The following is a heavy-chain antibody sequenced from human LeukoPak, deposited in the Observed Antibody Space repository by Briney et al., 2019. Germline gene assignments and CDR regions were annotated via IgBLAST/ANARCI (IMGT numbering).Heavy chain of an antibody. CDR3: AKDSQTGYCSGGSCYSAWFDS. J-gene: IGHJ5*01. CDR1: GITVDDYA. V-gene: IGHV3-9*01. Sequence: PGGSLRLSCAASGITVDDYAMHWVRQAPGKGLEWVSGISWNSDSIGYADSVKGRFTISRDNAKNSVYLQMNSLRPEDTALYYCAKDSQTGYCSGGSCYSAWFDSWGQGTLVTVSS. CDR2: ISWNSDSI. D-gene: IGHD2-15*01.